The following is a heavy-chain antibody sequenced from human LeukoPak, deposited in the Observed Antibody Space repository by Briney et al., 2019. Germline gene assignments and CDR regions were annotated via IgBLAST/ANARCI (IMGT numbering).Heavy chain of an antibody. CDR2: ISAYNGNT. J-gene: IGHJ6*03. V-gene: IGHV1-18*01. CDR3: ARGCMRVRGVIRKYYMDV. Sequence: ASVKVSCKASGYTFTSYGISWVRQAPGQGLEWMGWISAYNGNTNYAQKLQGRVTMTRNTSISTAYMELSSLRSEDTAVYYCARGCMRVRGVIRKYYMDVWGKGTTVTISS. D-gene: IGHD3-10*01. CDR1: GYTFTSYG.